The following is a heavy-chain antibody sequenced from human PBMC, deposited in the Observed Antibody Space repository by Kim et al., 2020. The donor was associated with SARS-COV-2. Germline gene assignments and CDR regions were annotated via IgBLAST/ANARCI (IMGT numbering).Heavy chain of an antibody. V-gene: IGHV4-59*08. CDR1: GGSISSYY. Sequence: SETLSLTCTVSGGSISSYYWSWIRQPPGKGLEWIGYIYYSGSTNYNPSLKSRVTISVDTSKNQFSLKLSSVTAADTAVYYCARHYYDSSGYPSRIDYWG. CDR3: ARHYYDSSGYPSRIDY. CDR2: IYYSGST. J-gene: IGHJ4*01. D-gene: IGHD3-22*01.